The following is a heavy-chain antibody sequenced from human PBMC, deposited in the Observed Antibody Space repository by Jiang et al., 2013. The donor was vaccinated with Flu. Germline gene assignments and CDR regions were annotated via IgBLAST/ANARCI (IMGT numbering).Heavy chain of an antibody. CDR1: GITHSPAI. CDR3: TRGASVSSTGWYRRWFDP. V-gene: IGHV1-2*04. CDR2: STLRVVA. Sequence: SGAEVKKPGASVKVSCKASGITHSPAIICTGCDRPLDKGLSGWDGSTLRVVAQSMHRSFRAGVTMTRDTAISTAYMELSRLKSDDTALYYCTRGASVSSTGWYRRWFDPWGQGTLVTVSS. D-gene: IGHD6-19*01. J-gene: IGHJ5*02.